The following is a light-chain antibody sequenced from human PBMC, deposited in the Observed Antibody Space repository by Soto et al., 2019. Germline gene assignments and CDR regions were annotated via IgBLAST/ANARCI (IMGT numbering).Light chain of an antibody. V-gene: IGKV3D-20*01. CDR3: QQYVSSPIT. CDR1: QSLIINY. CDR2: DAS. J-gene: IGKJ5*01. Sequence: EIVLTQSPATLSLSPGERATLSCGASQSLIINYLAWYQQTPGLAPRLLIYDASSRAAGIPDRFTGSGSGTDFTLTISRLEPEDFAVYYCQQYVSSPITFGQGTRLEIK.